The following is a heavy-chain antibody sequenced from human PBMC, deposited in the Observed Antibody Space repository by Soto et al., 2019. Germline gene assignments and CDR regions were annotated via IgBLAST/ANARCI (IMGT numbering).Heavy chain of an antibody. V-gene: IGHV3-23*01. J-gene: IGHJ6*02. CDR3: AKGSGQQLDYSSGMDV. CDR2: ISGSGGST. CDR1: GFSFSRYP. D-gene: IGHD6-13*01. Sequence: PVGSLRLSCAASGFSFSRYPMTWVRQAPGKGLEWVSTISGSGGSTHYADSVKGRLTISRDNSKNTLYLQMSSLGVDDTAVYYCAKGSGQQLDYSSGMDVWGQGTTVTVSS.